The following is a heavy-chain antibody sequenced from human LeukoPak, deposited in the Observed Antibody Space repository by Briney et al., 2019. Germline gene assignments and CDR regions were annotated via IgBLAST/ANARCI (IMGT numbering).Heavy chain of an antibody. D-gene: IGHD3-10*01. Sequence: GGSLRLSCAASEFTFSDTWMSWVRQAPGKGLEWVGRIKSKTDGGTTDYAAPVKGRFTISRDDSKNTLYLQMNSLKTEDTAVYYCTTEDGYYGSGSYVLEGYYFDYWGQGTLVTVSS. J-gene: IGHJ4*02. V-gene: IGHV3-15*01. CDR3: TTEDGYYGSGSYVLEGYYFDY. CDR1: EFTFSDTW. CDR2: IKSKTDGGTT.